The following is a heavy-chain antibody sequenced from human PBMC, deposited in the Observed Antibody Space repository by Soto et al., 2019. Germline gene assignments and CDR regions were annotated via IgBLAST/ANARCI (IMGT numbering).Heavy chain of an antibody. D-gene: IGHD1-26*01. CDR2: IYNSGYT. V-gene: IGHV4-59*01. Sequence: SETLSLTCTVSGRSISSNYWSWIRQPPGKGLEWIGYIYNSGYTNYNPSLKSRVTISVDTSKNHFSLKLSSVTAADTAVYYCAREGASYRQFDYWGQGTLVTVS. J-gene: IGHJ4*02. CDR1: GRSISSNY. CDR3: AREGASYRQFDY.